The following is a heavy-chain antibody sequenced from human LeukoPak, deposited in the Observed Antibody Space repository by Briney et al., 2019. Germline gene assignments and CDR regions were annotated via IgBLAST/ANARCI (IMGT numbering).Heavy chain of an antibody. J-gene: IGHJ5*02. CDR1: GGSISSGDYY. V-gene: IGHV4-30-4*01. D-gene: IGHD6-6*01. CDR3: ARSSSSSPGWFDP. Sequence: SGTLSLTCTVSGGSISSGDYYWSWIRQPPGKGLEWIGYIYYSGSTYYNPSLKSRVTISVDTSKNQFSLKLSSVTAADTAVYYCARSSSSSPGWFDPWGQGTLVTVSS. CDR2: IYYSGST.